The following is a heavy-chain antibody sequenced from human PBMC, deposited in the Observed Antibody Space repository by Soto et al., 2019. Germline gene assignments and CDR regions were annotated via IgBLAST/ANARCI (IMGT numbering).Heavy chain of an antibody. CDR1: GYSFTSYW. D-gene: IGHD2-2*03. Sequence: GESLKISCKGSGYSFTSYWIGWVRQMPGKGLEWMGIIYPGDSDTRYGPSFQGQVTISADKSISTAYLQWSSLKASDTAMYYCARVSGYCSSTSCWEYYYYGMDVWGQGTTVTVSS. J-gene: IGHJ6*02. V-gene: IGHV5-51*01. CDR3: ARVSGYCSSTSCWEYYYYGMDV. CDR2: IYPGDSDT.